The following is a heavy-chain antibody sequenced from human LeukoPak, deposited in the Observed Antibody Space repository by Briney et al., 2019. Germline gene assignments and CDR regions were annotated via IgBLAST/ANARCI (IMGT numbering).Heavy chain of an antibody. CDR1: GFTFSTFA. J-gene: IGHJ5*02. CDR2: IFPSGDEI. V-gene: IGHV3-23*01. CDR3: ARGAPGIKAGFDP. D-gene: IGHD6-13*01. Sequence: GGSLRLSCAASGFTFSTFAMIWVRQPPGKGLEWVSSIFPSGDEIHYADSVRGRFTISRDNSKNTLYLQMNSLRAEDTAVYYCARGAPGIKAGFDPWGQGTLVTVSS.